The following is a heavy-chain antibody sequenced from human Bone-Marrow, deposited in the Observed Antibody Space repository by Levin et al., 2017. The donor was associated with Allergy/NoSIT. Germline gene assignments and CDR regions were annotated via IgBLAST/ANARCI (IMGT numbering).Heavy chain of an antibody. J-gene: IGHJ5*02. V-gene: IGHV4-34*01. CDR3: ARALGYCSSTSCLGGWFDP. Sequence: SETLSLTCAVYGGSFSGYYWSWIRQPPGKGLEWIGEINHSGSTNYNPSLKSRVTISVDTSKNQFSLKLSSVTAADTAVYYCARALGYCSSTSCLGGWFDPWGQGTLVTVSS. CDR2: INHSGST. D-gene: IGHD2-2*01. CDR1: GGSFSGYY.